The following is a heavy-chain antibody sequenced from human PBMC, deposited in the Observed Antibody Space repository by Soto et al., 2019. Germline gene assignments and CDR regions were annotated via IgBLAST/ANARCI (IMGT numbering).Heavy chain of an antibody. CDR1: EDTFTSYY. Sequence: ASVKVSCKAPEDTFTSYYINWVRQAPGQGLEWMGIINLNGGSTRYAQKFQGRVTFTRDTPATTVYLELSSLRSDDTAFYYCARASGGVFGIIIAGSNCLGAWGQGTLVTVSS. CDR2: INLNGGST. V-gene: IGHV1-46*01. D-gene: IGHD1-26*01. J-gene: IGHJ5*02. CDR3: ARASGGVFGIIIAGSNCLGA.